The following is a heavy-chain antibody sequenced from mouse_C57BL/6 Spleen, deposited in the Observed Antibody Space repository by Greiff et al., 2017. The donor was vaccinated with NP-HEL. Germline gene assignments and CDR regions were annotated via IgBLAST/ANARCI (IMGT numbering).Heavy chain of an antibody. CDR3: ARSSGQSSYYYAMDY. CDR1: GYSFTDYN. Sequence: VHVKQSGPELVKPGASVKISCKASGYSFTDYNMNWVKQSNGKSLEWIGVINPNYGTTSYNQKFKGKATLTVDQSSSTAYMQLNSLTSEDSAVYYCARSSGQSSYYYAMDYWGQGTSVTVSS. J-gene: IGHJ4*01. CDR2: INPNYGTT. V-gene: IGHV1-39*01. D-gene: IGHD3-2*02.